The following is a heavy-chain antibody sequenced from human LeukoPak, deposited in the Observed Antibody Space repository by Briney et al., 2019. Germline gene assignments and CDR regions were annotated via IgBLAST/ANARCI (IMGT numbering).Heavy chain of an antibody. CDR1: GGSISSHY. CDR2: IYFSGST. J-gene: IGHJ3*02. D-gene: IGHD6-19*01. V-gene: IGHV4-59*11. CDR3: ARGLGAVAGRIYDGFDM. Sequence: LETLSLTCTVSGGSISSHYWSWIRQPPGKGLGWIGYIYFSGSTNYNPSLKSRVTISIDTPNNQFSLKLSSVTAADTGVYYCARGLGAVAGRIYDGFDMWGQGTMVTVSS.